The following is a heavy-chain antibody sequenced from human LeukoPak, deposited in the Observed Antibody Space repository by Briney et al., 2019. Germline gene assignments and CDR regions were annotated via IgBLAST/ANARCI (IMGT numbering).Heavy chain of an antibody. D-gene: IGHD3-22*01. V-gene: IGHV1-24*01. J-gene: IGHJ1*01. CDR1: GYTLTELS. CDR2: FDPEDGET. CDR3: ATGLSVVPTAPEYFQH. Sequence: GASVKVPCKVSGYTLTELSMHWVRQAPGKGLEWMGGFDPEDGETIYAQKFQGRVTMTEDTSTDTAYMELSSLRSEDTAVYYCATGLSVVPTAPEYFQHWGQGTLVTVSS.